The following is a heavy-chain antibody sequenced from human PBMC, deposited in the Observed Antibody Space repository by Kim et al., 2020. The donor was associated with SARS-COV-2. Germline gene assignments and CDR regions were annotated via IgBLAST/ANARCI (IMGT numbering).Heavy chain of an antibody. Sequence: SVKVSCKASGGTFSSYAISWVRQAPGQGLEWMGGIIPIFGTANYAQKFQGRVTITADESTSTAYMELSSLRSEDTAVYYCARDSPPITILGYYYYGMDVWGQGTTVTVSS. CDR3: ARDSPPITILGYYYYGMDV. CDR1: GGTFSSYA. CDR2: IIPIFGTA. V-gene: IGHV1-69*13. D-gene: IGHD3-3*01. J-gene: IGHJ6*02.